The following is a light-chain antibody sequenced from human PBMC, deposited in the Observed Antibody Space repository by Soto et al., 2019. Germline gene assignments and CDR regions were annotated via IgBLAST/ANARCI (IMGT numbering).Light chain of an antibody. CDR3: QSSDSSLNV. V-gene: IGLV2-14*02. J-gene: IGLJ1*01. CDR2: GNS. CDR1: SSNVGSYKL. Sequence: QSVLTQPASVSGSPGQSITISCTGTSSNVGSYKLVSWYQQHPGKAPKLLIYGNSNRPSGVPDRFSGSKSGTSASLAITGLQAEDEADYYCQSSDSSLNVFGTGTKVTVL.